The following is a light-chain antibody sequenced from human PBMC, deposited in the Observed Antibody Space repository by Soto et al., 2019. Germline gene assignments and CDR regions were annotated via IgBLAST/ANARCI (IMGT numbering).Light chain of an antibody. Sequence: INCRASQSLSNWLAWFQEKPGKVPNLLLYDASNLESGVPSRFSGSGSGTEFTLTLSSLQPGAFATYASHQYRRSWRFGQGTNVDVK. CDR2: DAS. CDR3: HQYRRSWR. CDR1: QSLSNW. J-gene: IGKJ1*01. V-gene: IGKV1-5*01.